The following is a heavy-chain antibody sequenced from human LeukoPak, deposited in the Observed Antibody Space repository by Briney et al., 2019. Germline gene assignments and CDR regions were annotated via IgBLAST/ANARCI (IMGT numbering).Heavy chain of an antibody. CDR2: ISYDGSNK. CDR1: GFTFSSYA. Sequence: GGSLRLSCAASGFTFSSYAMHWVRQAPGKGLEWEAVISYDGSNKYYADSVKGRFTISRDNSKNTLYLQMNSLRAEDTAVYYCARVWYSSSSSAFDIWGQGTMVTVSS. J-gene: IGHJ3*02. D-gene: IGHD6-13*01. CDR3: ARVWYSSSSSAFDI. V-gene: IGHV3-30-3*01.